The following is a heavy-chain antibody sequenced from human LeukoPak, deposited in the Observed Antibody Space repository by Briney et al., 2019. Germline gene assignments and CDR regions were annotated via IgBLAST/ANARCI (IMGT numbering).Heavy chain of an antibody. J-gene: IGHJ3*02. D-gene: IGHD2-15*01. Sequence: PGGSLRLSCEASGFTLSSYSMNWVRQAPGKGLEWVSSISSSSSYIYSADSVESRFTISRDNAKISLYLQMNSLRAEDTAVYYCARQRVVVAATTEFDAFDIWGQGTMVTVSS. CDR1: GFTLSSYS. CDR2: ISSSSSYI. V-gene: IGHV3-21*01. CDR3: ARQRVVVAATTEFDAFDI.